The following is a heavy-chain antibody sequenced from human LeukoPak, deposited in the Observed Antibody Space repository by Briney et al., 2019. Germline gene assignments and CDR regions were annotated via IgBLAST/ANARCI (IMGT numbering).Heavy chain of an antibody. Sequence: PSETLSLTCTVSSGSISSYYWSWIRQPPGKALEWIGYISSSGSTNYKSSLKSRVTISGDTSKNQFSLKLRSVTAADTAVYYCARGHCSSSSCAAGWFDPWGQGTLVTVSS. CDR2: ISSSGST. V-gene: IGHV4-59*01. D-gene: IGHD2-15*01. CDR1: SGSISSYY. CDR3: ARGHCSSSSCAAGWFDP. J-gene: IGHJ5*02.